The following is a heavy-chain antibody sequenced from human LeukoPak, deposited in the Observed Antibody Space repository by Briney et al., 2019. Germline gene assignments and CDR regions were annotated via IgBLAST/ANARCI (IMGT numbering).Heavy chain of an antibody. J-gene: IGHJ4*02. CDR1: GFTFVNFA. V-gene: IGHV3-23*01. Sequence: GGSLRLSCAASGFTFVNFAMSWVRLAPGKGLEWVSAVVGDGTTTFYADSVKGRFTISRDNSKNTVYLQINSLRDEDTAVYYCAKARLSTGWAYNDYWGQGTLVTVSS. D-gene: IGHD2-8*02. CDR3: AKARLSTGWAYNDY. CDR2: VVGDGTTT.